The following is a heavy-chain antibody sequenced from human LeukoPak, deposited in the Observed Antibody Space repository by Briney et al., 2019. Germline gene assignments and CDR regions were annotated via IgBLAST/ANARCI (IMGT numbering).Heavy chain of an antibody. CDR3: ARESAAGMGSYYYGMDV. CDR2: ISAYKGNT. Sequence: ASVKVSCKASVYTFTSYGISWVREAPGQGLEWRGWISAYKGNTNYAQKLQGRVTMTTDTSKSKAYMELRSLRSDDTGVYYCARESAAGMGSYYYGMDVWGQGTTVTVSS. CDR1: VYTFTSYG. J-gene: IGHJ6*02. V-gene: IGHV1-18*01. D-gene: IGHD6-13*01.